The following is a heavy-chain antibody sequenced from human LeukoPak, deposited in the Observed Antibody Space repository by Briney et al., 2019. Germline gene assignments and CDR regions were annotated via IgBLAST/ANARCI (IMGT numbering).Heavy chain of an antibody. V-gene: IGHV3-30*02. D-gene: IGHD3-22*01. J-gene: IGHJ6*03. CDR2: IRYDGSNK. CDR1: GFTFSSYG. CDR3: AKSSGYRENYYYYMDV. Sequence: GESLRLSCAPSGFTFSSYGMHWVRQAPGKGLEWVTFIRYDGSNKYYADSVKGRFTISRDNSKNTLYLQMNSLRAEDTAVYYCAKSSGYRENYYYYMDVWGKGTTVTVSS.